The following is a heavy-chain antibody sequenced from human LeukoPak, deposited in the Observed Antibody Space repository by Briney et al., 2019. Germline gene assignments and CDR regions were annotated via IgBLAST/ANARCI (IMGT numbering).Heavy chain of an antibody. CDR2: IKQDGSEK. Sequence: GGSLRLSCAAVRFIFSSYWMSWVGQAPGHWLDLVAHIKQDGSEKYYVDSVKGRFTISRDNGQNSLHLQMNSLRAEDTAVYYCVRLVDSAGVGYYYYYMDVWGKGTTVSVSS. D-gene: IGHD6-13*01. CDR3: VRLVDSAGVGYYYYYMDV. J-gene: IGHJ6*03. CDR1: RFIFSSYW. V-gene: IGHV3-7*01.